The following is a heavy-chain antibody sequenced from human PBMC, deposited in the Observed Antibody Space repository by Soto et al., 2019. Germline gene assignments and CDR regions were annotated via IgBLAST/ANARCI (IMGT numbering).Heavy chain of an antibody. D-gene: IGHD1-26*01. Sequence: GASVKVSCKASGYTFTGYYMHWVRQAPGQGLEWMGWINPNSGGTNYAQKFQGRVTMTRDTSISTAYMELSRLRSDDTAVYYCARTPHPEWELLGPGYFDYWGQGTLVTV. CDR2: INPNSGGT. CDR3: ARTPHPEWELLGPGYFDY. CDR1: GYTFTGYY. J-gene: IGHJ4*02. V-gene: IGHV1-2*02.